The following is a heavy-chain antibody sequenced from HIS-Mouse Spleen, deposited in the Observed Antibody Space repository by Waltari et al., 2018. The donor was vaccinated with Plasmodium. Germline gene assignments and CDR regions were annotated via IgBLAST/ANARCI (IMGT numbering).Heavy chain of an antibody. J-gene: IGHJ4*02. CDR3: ARGGATGEAFTLDY. Sequence: QVQLVQSGAEVKKPGSSVKVSCKASGGTFSSYAISWVRQAPGQGLEWMGSVIPILCIANYAQKVQGRVTITADKSTSTAYMELSSLRSEDTAVYYGARGGATGEAFTLDYWGQGTLVTVSS. V-gene: IGHV1-69*04. CDR1: GGTFSSYA. D-gene: IGHD7-27*01. CDR2: VIPILCIA.